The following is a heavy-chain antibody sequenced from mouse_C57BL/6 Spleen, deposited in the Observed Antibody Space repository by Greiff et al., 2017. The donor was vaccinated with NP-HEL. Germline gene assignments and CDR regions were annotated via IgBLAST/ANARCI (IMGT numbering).Heavy chain of an antibody. CDR3: ASMGDGFYAMDY. V-gene: IGHV5-6*01. CDR1: GFTFSSYG. D-gene: IGHD2-3*01. Sequence: EVQGVESGGDLVKPGGSLKLSCAASGFTFSSYGMSWVRQTPDKRLEWVATISSGGSYTYYPDSVKGRFTISRDNAKNTLYLQMSSLKSEDAAMYYCASMGDGFYAMDYWGQGTSVTVSS. J-gene: IGHJ4*01. CDR2: ISSGGSYT.